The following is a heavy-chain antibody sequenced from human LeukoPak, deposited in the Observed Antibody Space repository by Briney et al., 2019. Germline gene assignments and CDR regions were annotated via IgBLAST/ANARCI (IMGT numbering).Heavy chain of an antibody. Sequence: PGGSLRLSCAASGFTFSSYAMSWVRQAPGKGLEWVSAISGSGGSTYYADSVKGRFTISRDNAKNSLYLQMNSLRAEDTAVYYCARDRTGVRGVSDHWGQGTLVTVSS. CDR2: ISGSGGST. CDR1: GFTFSSYA. J-gene: IGHJ4*02. D-gene: IGHD3-10*01. V-gene: IGHV3-23*01. CDR3: ARDRTGVRGVSDH.